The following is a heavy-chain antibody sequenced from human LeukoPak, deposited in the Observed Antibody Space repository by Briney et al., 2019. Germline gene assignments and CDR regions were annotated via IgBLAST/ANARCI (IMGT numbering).Heavy chain of an antibody. D-gene: IGHD3-10*01. CDR1: GYTFTSYG. Sequence: ASVKVSCKASGYTFTSYGISWVRQAPGQGLEWMGWISAYNGDTNYAQKFQGRVTMTTDTSTRTAYMELRSLRSDDTAVYYCARDSGERGSGSYLIAYWGQGTLVTVSS. CDR3: ARDSGERGSGSYLIAY. V-gene: IGHV1-18*01. CDR2: ISAYNGDT. J-gene: IGHJ4*02.